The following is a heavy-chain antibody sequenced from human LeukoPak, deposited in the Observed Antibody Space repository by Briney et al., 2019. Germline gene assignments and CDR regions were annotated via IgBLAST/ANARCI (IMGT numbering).Heavy chain of an antibody. CDR2: INHSGST. J-gene: IGHJ5*02. CDR3: ARDPTRRYSSGNNWFDP. Sequence: SETLSLTCAVYGGSFSGYYWSWIRQPPGKGLEWIGGINHSGSTNYNPSLKSRVTISVDTSKNQFSLKLSSVTAADTAVYYCARDPTRRYSSGNNWFDPWGQGTLVTVSS. V-gene: IGHV4-34*01. D-gene: IGHD6-19*01. CDR1: GGSFSGYY.